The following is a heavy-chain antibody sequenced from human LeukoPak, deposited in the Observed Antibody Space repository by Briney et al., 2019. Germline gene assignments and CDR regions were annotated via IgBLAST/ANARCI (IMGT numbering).Heavy chain of an antibody. V-gene: IGHV3-48*04. CDR3: ASSDSSADDAFDI. CDR1: GFTFSSYS. D-gene: IGHD3-22*01. Sequence: PGGSLRLSCAASGFTFSSYSMNWVRQAPGKGLEWVSYISSSSSTIYYADSVKGRFTISRDNAKNPLYLQMNSLRAEDTAVYYCASSDSSADDAFDIWGQGTMVTVSS. CDR2: ISSSSSTI. J-gene: IGHJ3*02.